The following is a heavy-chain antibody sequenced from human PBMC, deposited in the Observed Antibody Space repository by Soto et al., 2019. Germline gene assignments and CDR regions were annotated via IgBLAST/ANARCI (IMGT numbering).Heavy chain of an antibody. CDR3: ARGPSYSDSYFDH. V-gene: IGHV4-30-2*01. D-gene: IGHD4-17*01. Sequence: NPSETLSLTCAVSGGSISSGGYSWSWIRQPPGKGLEWIGYIYHSGSSYYNSSLKSRVTISVDRSKNQFSLKLSSVTAADTAVYYCARGPSYSDSYFDHWGQGTLVTVSS. CDR1: GGSISSGGYS. J-gene: IGHJ4*02. CDR2: IYHSGSS.